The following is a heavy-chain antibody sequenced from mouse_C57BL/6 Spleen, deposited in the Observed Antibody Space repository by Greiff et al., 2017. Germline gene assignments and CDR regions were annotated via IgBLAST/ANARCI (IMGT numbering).Heavy chain of an antibody. CDR2: IYPGDGDT. D-gene: IGHD2-4*01. J-gene: IGHJ3*01. CDR3: ARTLYYDYDGGFAY. Sequence: VKVVESGPELVKPGASVKISCKASGYAFSSSWMNWVKQRPGKGLEWIGRIYPGDGDTNYNGKFKGKATLTADKSSSTAYMQLSSLTSEDSAVYFCARTLYYDYDGGFAYWGQGTLVTVSA. V-gene: IGHV1-82*01. CDR1: GYAFSSSW.